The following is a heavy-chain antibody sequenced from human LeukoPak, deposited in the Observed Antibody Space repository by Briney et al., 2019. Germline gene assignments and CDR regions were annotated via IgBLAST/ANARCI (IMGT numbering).Heavy chain of an antibody. V-gene: IGHV3-23*01. CDR3: AKVGFSEMEWLLYSDH. CDR2: ISGSSGHT. J-gene: IGHJ4*02. Sequence: GGSLRLSCVGSGFTFSNYLMSWVRQAPGKGLEWVSAISGSSGHTYYADSVKGRFTISRDNSKNTLYLQMNSLRAEDTAVYYCAKVGFSEMEWLLYSDHWGQGTLVTVSS. D-gene: IGHD3-3*01. CDR1: GFTFSNYL.